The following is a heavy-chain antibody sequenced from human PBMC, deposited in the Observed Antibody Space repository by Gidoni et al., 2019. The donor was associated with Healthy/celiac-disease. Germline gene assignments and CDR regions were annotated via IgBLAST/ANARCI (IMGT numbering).Heavy chain of an antibody. CDR3: ADSGSYLDAFDI. J-gene: IGHJ3*02. V-gene: IGHV1-69*06. Sequence: QVQLVKSGAEVKKPGSSVKVYCKASGGTFSSYAISWVRQSPGQGLEWMGGINPIFGTANYAQKFQGRVTITADKSTSTAYMELSSLRSEDTAVYYCADSGSYLDAFDIWGQGTMVTVSS. D-gene: IGHD1-26*01. CDR2: INPIFGTA. CDR1: GGTFSSYA.